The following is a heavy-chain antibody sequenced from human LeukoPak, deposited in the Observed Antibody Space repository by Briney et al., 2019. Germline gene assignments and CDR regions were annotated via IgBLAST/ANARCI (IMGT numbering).Heavy chain of an antibody. V-gene: IGHV5-51*01. CDR1: GYSFYTYW. J-gene: IGHJ4*02. CDR2: IYPDDSDT. CDR3: ARLGVGATYFDY. D-gene: IGHD1-26*01. Sequence: GESLKISCQGSGYSFYTYWIGWVRPMPGKGLGWMGIIYPDDSDTRYSPSFQGQVTISADRSISTAYLQWSSLKSSDTAMYYCARLGVGATYFDYGGQGTLVTVSS.